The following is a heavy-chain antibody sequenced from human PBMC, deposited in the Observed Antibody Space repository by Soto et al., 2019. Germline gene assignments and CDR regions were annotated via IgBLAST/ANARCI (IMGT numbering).Heavy chain of an antibody. D-gene: IGHD2-2*01. CDR1: GFTFSSYV. CDR2: ISYDGSYK. CDR3: AKEPEGYCSSTRCYTYHGLDV. Sequence: QVHLVESGGGVVQPGRSLRLSCAASGFTFSSYVMHWVRQAPGKGLEWVAVISYDGSYKYYADSVKGRFTISRDNSKHTLYLQMRSQRVEDTAVYYCAKEPEGYCSSTRCYTYHGLDVWGQGTTVTVSS. V-gene: IGHV3-30*18. J-gene: IGHJ6*02.